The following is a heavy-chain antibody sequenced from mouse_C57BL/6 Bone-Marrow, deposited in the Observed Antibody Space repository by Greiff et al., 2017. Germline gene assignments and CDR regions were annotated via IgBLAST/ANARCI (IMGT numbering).Heavy chain of an antibody. CDR3: AWPCYSDYWDFDV. J-gene: IGHJ1*03. D-gene: IGHD2-12*01. CDR2: IYPGSGST. Sequence: QVQLQQPGAELVKPGASVKMSCKASGYTFTSYWITWVKQRPGQGLEWIGEIYPGSGSTNYNEKFKSKATLTVDTSSSTAYMQLSSLTSADSAVYYCAWPCYSDYWDFDVWGTGTTVTVAS. CDR1: GYTFTSYW. V-gene: IGHV1-55*01.